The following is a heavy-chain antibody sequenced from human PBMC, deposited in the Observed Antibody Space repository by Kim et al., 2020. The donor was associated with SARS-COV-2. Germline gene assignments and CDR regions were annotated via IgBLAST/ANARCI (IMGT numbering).Heavy chain of an antibody. CDR3: ARGRYFDWLSPYYYYGMDV. Sequence: GGSLRLSCAASGFTFSSYWMHWVRQAPGKGLVWVSRINSDGSSTSYADSVQGRFTISRDNTKNTLYLQMNSLRAEDTAVYYCARGRYFDWLSPYYYYGMDVWGQGTTVTVSS. J-gene: IGHJ6*02. D-gene: IGHD3-9*01. CDR1: GFTFSSYW. CDR2: INSDGSST. V-gene: IGHV3-74*01.